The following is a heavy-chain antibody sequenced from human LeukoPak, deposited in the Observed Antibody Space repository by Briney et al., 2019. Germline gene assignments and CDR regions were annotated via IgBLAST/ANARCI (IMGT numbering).Heavy chain of an antibody. Sequence: ETLSLTCTVSGYSISSGYYWGWIRQPPGKGLEWVSGINWNGGSTGYADSVKGRFTISRDNAKNSLYLQMNSLRAEDTALYYCARDVKVQLWINYYYYYYMDVWGKGTTVTVSS. V-gene: IGHV3-20*04. CDR2: INWNGGST. J-gene: IGHJ6*03. D-gene: IGHD5-18*01. CDR1: GYSISSGYY. CDR3: ARDVKVQLWINYYYYYYMDV.